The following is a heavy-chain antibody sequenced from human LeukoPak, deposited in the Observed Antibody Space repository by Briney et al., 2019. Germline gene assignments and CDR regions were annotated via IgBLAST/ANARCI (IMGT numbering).Heavy chain of an antibody. CDR1: GGSISSYY. D-gene: IGHD3-9*01. Sequence: SETLSLTCTVSGGSISSYYWSWIRQPPGKGLEWIGYVYYSGSTNYNPSLKSRVTISVDTSKNQFSLKLSSVTDADTAVYYCARHVPVYYDLLPGGWFDPWGKGTLVTVSS. CDR3: ARHVPVYYDLLPGGWFDP. CDR2: VYYSGST. J-gene: IGHJ5*02. V-gene: IGHV4-59*08.